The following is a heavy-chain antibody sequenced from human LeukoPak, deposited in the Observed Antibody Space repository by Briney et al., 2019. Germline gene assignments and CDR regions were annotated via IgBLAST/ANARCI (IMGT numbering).Heavy chain of an antibody. CDR2: ISTYNGNT. Sequence: GASVKVSCKASGYTFINYGISWVRQAPGQGLEWMGWISTYNGNTNYAPKFQGRVTITADKSTSTAYMELSSLRSEDTAVYYCARDLGIAVAGTGGIYYYYYYMDVWGKGTTVTVSS. CDR3: ARDLGIAVAGTGGIYYYYYYMDV. J-gene: IGHJ6*03. D-gene: IGHD6-19*01. CDR1: GYTFINYG. V-gene: IGHV1-18*01.